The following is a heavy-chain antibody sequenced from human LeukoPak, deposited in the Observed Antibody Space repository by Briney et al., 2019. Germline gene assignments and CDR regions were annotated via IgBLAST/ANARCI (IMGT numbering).Heavy chain of an antibody. CDR2: IYHGGST. J-gene: IGHJ6*03. D-gene: IGHD2-15*01. V-gene: IGHV4-34*01. CDR3: ARIRGYGGSYYYYYMDV. CDR1: GGSFSGYY. Sequence: SETLSLTCAVYGGSFSGYYWSWIRQPPGKGLEWIGEIYHGGSTNYNPSLKSRVTISVDKSKNQFSLKLSSVTAADTAMYYCARIRGYGGSYYYYYMDVWDKGTTVTVSS.